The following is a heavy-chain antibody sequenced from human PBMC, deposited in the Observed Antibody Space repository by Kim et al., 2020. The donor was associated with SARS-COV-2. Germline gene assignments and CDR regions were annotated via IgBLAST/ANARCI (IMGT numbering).Heavy chain of an antibody. V-gene: IGHV3-53*01. CDR2: INRGGNT. J-gene: IGHJ6*01. Sequence: GGSLRLSCAASGFTVSSDYMNWVRQALGKGLEWVSVINRGGNTNYADSVKGRFILSRDNSKNTLYLQMNSLRAEDTAVYYCARAYYDILTYYYYGMDVWG. CDR3: ARAYYDILTYYYYGMDV. D-gene: IGHD3-9*01. CDR1: GFTVSSDY.